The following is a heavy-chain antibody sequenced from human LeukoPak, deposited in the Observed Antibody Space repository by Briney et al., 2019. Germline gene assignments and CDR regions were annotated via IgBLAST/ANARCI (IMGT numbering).Heavy chain of an antibody. CDR2: EGSAGGT. Sequence: GGSLRLSCVASGFSSTSDWMTWVRQAPGKGLEWVSAEGSAGGTYYADSVKGRFTISRDNSGNTLSLQMNGLRVEDTAVYYCASRTWTGPGYYAFDIWGQGTMVTVSS. V-gene: IGHV3-23*01. J-gene: IGHJ3*02. D-gene: IGHD3/OR15-3a*01. CDR1: GFSSTSDW. CDR3: ASRTWTGPGYYAFDI.